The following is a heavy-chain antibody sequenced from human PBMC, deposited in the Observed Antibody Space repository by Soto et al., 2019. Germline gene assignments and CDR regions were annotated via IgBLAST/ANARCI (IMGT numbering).Heavy chain of an antibody. V-gene: IGHV3-23*01. D-gene: IGHD3-10*01. J-gene: IGHJ6*02. Sequence: EVQLLESGGGLVQPGGSLRLSCAASGFTFSSYAMSWVRQAPGQGLEWVSAISGSGGSTYYADSVKGRFTISRDNSKNTLYLQMNSLRAEDTAVYYCEKLVRGSAEVYGMDVWGQGTTVTVSS. CDR2: ISGSGGST. CDR1: GFTFSSYA. CDR3: EKLVRGSAEVYGMDV.